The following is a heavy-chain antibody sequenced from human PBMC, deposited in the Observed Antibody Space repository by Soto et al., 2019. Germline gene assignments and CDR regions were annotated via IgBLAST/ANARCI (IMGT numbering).Heavy chain of an antibody. CDR2: IISIFGTA. V-gene: IGHV1-69*12. Sequence: QVQLVQSGAEVKKPGSSVKVSCKASGGTFSSYAISWVRQAPGQGLEWMGGIISIFGTANYAQKFQGRVTIPEDESTCKAYMEVGSPQSEDKAVYYCSRPQYSSWSAPYGMDVWGQGTKVTDSS. CDR3: SRPQYSSWSAPYGMDV. D-gene: IGHD6-6*01. CDR1: GGTFSSYA. J-gene: IGHJ6*02.